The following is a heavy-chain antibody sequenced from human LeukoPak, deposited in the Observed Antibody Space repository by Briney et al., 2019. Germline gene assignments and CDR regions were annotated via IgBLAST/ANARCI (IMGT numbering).Heavy chain of an antibody. Sequence: GGSLRLSCAASGFTFSSYAMNWVRQAPGKGLEWVATISFDGRNIYYPDSVKGRFSISRDNSKNTLYLRMNSLRSGDTAAYYCARADSAYVILVGFDYWGQGTLVTVSS. D-gene: IGHD5-12*01. V-gene: IGHV3-30*04. J-gene: IGHJ4*02. CDR3: ARADSAYVILVGFDY. CDR2: ISFDGRNI. CDR1: GFTFSSYA.